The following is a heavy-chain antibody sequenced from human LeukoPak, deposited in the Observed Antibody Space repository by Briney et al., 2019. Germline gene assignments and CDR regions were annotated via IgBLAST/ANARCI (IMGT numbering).Heavy chain of an antibody. J-gene: IGHJ6*03. CDR3: ARQTPGHSSGYYHSPNYYYYYMDV. CDR1: GYSFTSYW. CDR2: IYPGDSDT. D-gene: IGHD3-22*01. V-gene: IGHV5-51*01. Sequence: GESLKISCKGSGYSFTSYWIGWVRQMPGKGLEWMGIIYPGDSDTRYSPSFQGQVTISADKSISTAYLQWSSLKASDTAMYYCARQTPGHSSGYYHSPNYYYYYMDVWGKGTTVTVSS.